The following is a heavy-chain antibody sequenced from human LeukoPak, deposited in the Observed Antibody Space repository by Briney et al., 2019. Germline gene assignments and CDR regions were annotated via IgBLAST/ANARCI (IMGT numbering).Heavy chain of an antibody. V-gene: IGHV1-46*01. CDR1: GYTFTSYY. J-gene: IGHJ2*01. Sequence: ASVKVSCKASGYTFTSYYMHWVRQAPGQGLEWMGIINPSGGSTSYAQKFQGRVTMTRDTSTSTVYMELSSLRSEDTAVYYCARSIVVVMNRNWYFDLWGRGTLVTVSS. D-gene: IGHD3-22*01. CDR3: ARSIVVVMNRNWYFDL. CDR2: INPSGGST.